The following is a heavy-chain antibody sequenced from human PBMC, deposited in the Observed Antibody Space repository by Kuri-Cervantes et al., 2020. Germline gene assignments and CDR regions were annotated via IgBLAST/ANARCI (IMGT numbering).Heavy chain of an antibody. CDR3: ARVDYGDYVGGDY. CDR2: INPNSGGT. J-gene: IGHJ4*02. D-gene: IGHD4-17*01. Sequence: ASVKVSCKASGYTFTGYYMHWVRQAPGQGLEWMGWINPNSGGTNYAQKFQGRVTMTTDTSTSTAYMELRSLRSDDTAVYYCARVDYGDYVGGDYWGQGTLVTVSS. V-gene: IGHV1-2*02. CDR1: GYTFTGYY.